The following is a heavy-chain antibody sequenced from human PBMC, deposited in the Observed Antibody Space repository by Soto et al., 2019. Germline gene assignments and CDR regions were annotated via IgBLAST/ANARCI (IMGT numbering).Heavy chain of an antibody. V-gene: IGHV1-69*02. CDR1: GGTFSSYT. D-gene: IGHD5-12*01. CDR3: ARSFGGYSVYDSPTGGGYFDY. Sequence: QVQLVQSGAEVKKPGSSVKVSCKASGGTFSSYTISWVRQAPGQGLEWMGRIIPILGIANYAQKFQGRVTITADKSTSTAYMELSSLRSEDTAVYYCARSFGGYSVYDSPTGGGYFDYWGQGTLVTVSS. J-gene: IGHJ4*02. CDR2: IIPILGIA.